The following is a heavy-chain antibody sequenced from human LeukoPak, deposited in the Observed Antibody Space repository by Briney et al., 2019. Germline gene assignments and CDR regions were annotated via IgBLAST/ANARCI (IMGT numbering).Heavy chain of an antibody. Sequence: GGSLRLSCAASGFTFSNYWVHWVPQAPGKGLVWVSRINRDGSTPKYVDSVKGRFTVSRDNAKNTLNLQMNSLRAEDTAVYYCARDKKSGESSEIDYWGQGTLVTVSS. V-gene: IGHV3-74*03. CDR3: ARDKKSGESSEIDY. J-gene: IGHJ4*02. CDR2: INRDGSTP. CDR1: GFTFSNYW. D-gene: IGHD3-10*01.